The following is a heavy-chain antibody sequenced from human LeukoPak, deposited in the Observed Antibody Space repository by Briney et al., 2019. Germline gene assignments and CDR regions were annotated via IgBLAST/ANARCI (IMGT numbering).Heavy chain of an antibody. J-gene: IGHJ3*02. CDR1: GFTFSTYS. V-gene: IGHV3-21*01. CDR2: ISSGSTYI. D-gene: IGHD2-15*01. CDR3: GRGYCSRGSWHFYVFDI. Sequence: GGSLRLSCAASGFTFSTYSMNWVRQAPGKGLEWVSSISSGSTYIYYADSVKGRFTISRDNAKNSVYLQMNSLRAEDTAVYYCGRGYCSRGSWHFYVFDIWGQGTLVIVSS.